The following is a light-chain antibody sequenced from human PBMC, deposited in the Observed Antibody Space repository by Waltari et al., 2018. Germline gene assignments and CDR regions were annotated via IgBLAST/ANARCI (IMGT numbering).Light chain of an antibody. CDR2: MGS. Sequence: DIVMTQSPLSLPVTPGEPASISCRSSQNLLHSNGYNYLDWYLQKPGQSPQLVIYMGSNRASWVPDRFSGSGSGTDFTLKISRVEAEDVGIYYCMQPLQTPWTFGQGTKVEIK. V-gene: IGKV2-28*01. CDR3: MQPLQTPWT. J-gene: IGKJ1*01. CDR1: QNLLHSNGYNY.